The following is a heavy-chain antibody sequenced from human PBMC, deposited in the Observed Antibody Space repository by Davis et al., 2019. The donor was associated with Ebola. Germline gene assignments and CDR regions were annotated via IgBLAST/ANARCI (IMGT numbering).Heavy chain of an antibody. CDR2: IKQDGSET. V-gene: IGHV3-7*03. D-gene: IGHD7-27*01. CDR1: GFTFRSYW. J-gene: IGHJ6*03. Sequence: GESLKISCVASGFTFRSYWMSWVRQAPGKGLEWVADIKQDGSETYYVESVEGRFTISRDNTKNSLYLQMNSLRVEDTAVYYCVRDRDHWVHSYMDVWGNGTTVIVSS. CDR3: VRDRDHWVHSYMDV.